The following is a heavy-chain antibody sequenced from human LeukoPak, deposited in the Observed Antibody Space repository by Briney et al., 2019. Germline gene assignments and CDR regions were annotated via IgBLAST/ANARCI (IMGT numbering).Heavy chain of an antibody. J-gene: IGHJ4*02. Sequence: SETLSLTCTVSGGSISSSSYYWSWIRQPPGKGLEWIGYIYYSGSTNYNPSLKSRVTISVDTSKNQFSLKLSSVTAADTAVYYCARVMDIVYYFDYWGQGTLVTVSS. V-gene: IGHV4-61*01. D-gene: IGHD5-12*01. CDR1: GGSISSSSYY. CDR3: ARVMDIVYYFDY. CDR2: IYYSGST.